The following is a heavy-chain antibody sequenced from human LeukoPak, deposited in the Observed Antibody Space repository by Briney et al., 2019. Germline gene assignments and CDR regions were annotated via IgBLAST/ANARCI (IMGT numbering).Heavy chain of an antibody. CDR1: GFTFSNAW. J-gene: IGHJ6*03. CDR2: IKSKTDGGTT. D-gene: IGHD6-13*01. Sequence: PGGSLRLSCAASGFTFSNAWMSWVRQAPGKGREWVGRIKSKTDGGTTDYAAPVKGRFTISRDDSKNTLYLQMNSLETEDTAVYYCTTVRQLVNYYYYYYMDVWGKGTTVTVSS. CDR3: TTVRQLVNYYYYYYMDV. V-gene: IGHV3-15*01.